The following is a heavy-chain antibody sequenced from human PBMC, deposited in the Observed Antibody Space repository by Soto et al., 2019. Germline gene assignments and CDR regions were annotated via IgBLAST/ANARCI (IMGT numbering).Heavy chain of an antibody. V-gene: IGHV3-33*01. CDR3: ARPKTKVTTFGMDV. J-gene: IGHJ6*02. CDR2: IWYDGSNK. D-gene: IGHD4-4*01. CDR1: GFNFSSYS. Sequence: SLRLSCATSGFNFSSYSMHWVRQAPGKGLEWVAVIWYDGSNKYYGDSVKGRFTISRDNSKNTVHLQMNNLRAEDTAVYYCARPKTKVTTFGMDVWGQGTTVTVSS.